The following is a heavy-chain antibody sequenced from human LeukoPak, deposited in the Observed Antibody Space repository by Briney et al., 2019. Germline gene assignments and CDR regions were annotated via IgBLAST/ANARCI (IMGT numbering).Heavy chain of an antibody. Sequence: ASVKVSCKASGYTFTSYYMHWVRQAPGQGHEWMGIINPSGGSTSYAQKFQGRVTMTRDTSTSTVYMELSSLRSEDTAVYYCARDAQGHHDAFDIWGQGTMVTVSS. V-gene: IGHV1-46*01. CDR3: ARDAQGHHDAFDI. CDR1: GYTFTSYY. J-gene: IGHJ3*02. CDR2: INPSGGST.